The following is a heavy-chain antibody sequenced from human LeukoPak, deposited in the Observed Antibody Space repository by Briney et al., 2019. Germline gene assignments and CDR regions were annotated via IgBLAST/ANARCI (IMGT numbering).Heavy chain of an antibody. D-gene: IGHD5-18*01. J-gene: IGHJ4*02. CDR3: ANADPTAMVYRD. V-gene: IGHV3-9*01. CDR1: GFTFSDYA. CDR2: IYWNDNNM. Sequence: PGRSLRLSCAASGFTFSDYAMHWVRQAPGKGLEWVSGIYWNDNNMGYADSVKGRFTISRDNSKNTLYLQMNSLRAEDTAVYYCANADPTAMVYRDWGQGTLVTVSS.